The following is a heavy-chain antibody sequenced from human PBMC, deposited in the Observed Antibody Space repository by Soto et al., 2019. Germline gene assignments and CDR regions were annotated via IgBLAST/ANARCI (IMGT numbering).Heavy chain of an antibody. D-gene: IGHD2-15*01. CDR2: IIPIFGTA. V-gene: IGHV1-69*13. CDR3: ARSRDCSGGSCYSFYNNWFDP. J-gene: IGHJ5*02. CDR1: GGTFSSYA. Sequence: GASVKVSCKASGGTFSSYAISWVRQAPGQGLEWMGGIIPIFGTANYAQKFQGRVTITADESTSTAYMELSSLRSEDTAVYYCARSRDCSGGSCYSFYNNWFDPWGQGTLVTVYS.